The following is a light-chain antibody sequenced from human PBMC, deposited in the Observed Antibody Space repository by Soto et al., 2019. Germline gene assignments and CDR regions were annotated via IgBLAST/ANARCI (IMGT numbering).Light chain of an antibody. V-gene: IGKV3-20*01. CDR3: QQYGSSHRT. CDR2: GAS. CDR1: QSVSSSY. Sequence: EIVLTQSPGTLSLSPGERVTLSCRASQSVSSSYLAWYQQKPGQAPRLLIYGASSRATGIPDRFSGSGSGTDFTLTISRLEPEDFAVYYCQQYGSSHRTFGQGTKVEIK. J-gene: IGKJ1*01.